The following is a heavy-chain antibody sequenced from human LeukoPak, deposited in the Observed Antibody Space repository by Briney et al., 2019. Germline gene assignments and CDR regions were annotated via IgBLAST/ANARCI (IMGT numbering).Heavy chain of an antibody. V-gene: IGHV3-48*02. J-gene: IGHJ4*02. Sequence: QAGGSLRLSCAASGFTFSRYSMNWVRQAPGKGLEWVSYISSSSSTIYYADSVKGRFTISRDNAKNSLYLQMNSLRDEDTAVYYCARVGYYYGSGSYGLDYWGRGTLVTVSS. CDR1: GFTFSRYS. D-gene: IGHD3-10*01. CDR2: ISSSSSTI. CDR3: ARVGYYYGSGSYGLDY.